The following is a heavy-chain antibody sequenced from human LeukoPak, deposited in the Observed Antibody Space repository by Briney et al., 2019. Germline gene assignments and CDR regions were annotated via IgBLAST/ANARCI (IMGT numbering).Heavy chain of an antibody. Sequence: GGSLRLSCAASGFTFSSYSMNWVRQAPGKGLEWVSSISSSSSYIYYADSVKGRFTIPRDNAKNSLYLQMNSLRAEDTAVYYCARDPGEKNYYPFDYWGQGTLVTVSS. J-gene: IGHJ4*02. CDR2: ISSSSSYI. CDR1: GFTFSSYS. V-gene: IGHV3-21*01. D-gene: IGHD3-22*01. CDR3: ARDPGEKNYYPFDY.